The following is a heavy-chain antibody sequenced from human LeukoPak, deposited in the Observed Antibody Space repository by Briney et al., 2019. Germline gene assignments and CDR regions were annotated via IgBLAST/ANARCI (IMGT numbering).Heavy chain of an antibody. D-gene: IGHD2-2*01. CDR2: IYHSGST. CDR3: ARGLGSCSSTSCYRRYNWFDP. J-gene: IGHJ5*02. Sequence: PSETLSLTCTVCGYSISSGYYWGWIRQPPGKGLEWIGSIYHSGSTYYNPSLKSRVTTSVDTSKNQFSLKLSSVTAADTAVYYCARGLGSCSSTSCYRRYNWFDPWGQGTLVTVSS. CDR1: GYSISSGYY. V-gene: IGHV4-38-2*02.